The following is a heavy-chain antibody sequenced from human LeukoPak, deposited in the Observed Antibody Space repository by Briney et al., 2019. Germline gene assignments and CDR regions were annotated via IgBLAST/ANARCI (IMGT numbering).Heavy chain of an antibody. CDR1: GFTFSSYG. CDR3: AKEFAGIYGDSYYFDY. V-gene: IGHV3-30*18. D-gene: IGHD4-17*01. Sequence: PGRPLRLSCAASGFTFSSYGMHWVRQAPGKGLEWVAVISYDGSNKYYADSVKGRFTISRDNSKNTLYLQMNSLRAEDTAVYYCAKEFAGIYGDSYYFDYWGQGTLVTVSS. J-gene: IGHJ4*02. CDR2: ISYDGSNK.